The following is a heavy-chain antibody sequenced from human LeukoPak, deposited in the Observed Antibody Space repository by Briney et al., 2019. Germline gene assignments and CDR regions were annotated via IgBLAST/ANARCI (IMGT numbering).Heavy chain of an antibody. CDR2: IYPGDSDT. V-gene: IGHV5-51*01. Sequence: PGESLKISCKGSGYSINNYWIGWVRQMPGKGLEWMGIIYPGDSDTRYSPSFQGQVTISADKSISTAYLQWSSLQDSDTAMYYCARTYYYDSSGSSDDVFDIWDQGTMVTVSS. J-gene: IGHJ3*02. CDR1: GYSINNYW. CDR3: ARTYYYDSSGSSDDVFDI. D-gene: IGHD3-22*01.